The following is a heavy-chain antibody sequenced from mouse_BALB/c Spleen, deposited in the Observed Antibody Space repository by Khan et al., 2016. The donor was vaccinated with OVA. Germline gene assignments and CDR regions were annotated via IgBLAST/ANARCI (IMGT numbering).Heavy chain of an antibody. CDR2: ISYSGST. V-gene: IGHV3-2*02. CDR1: GYSITSDYV. CDR3: ASELGRYYAMDY. D-gene: IGHD4-1*01. J-gene: IGHJ4*01. Sequence: EVQLVESGPGLVKPSQSLSLTCTVTGYSITSDYVWNWIRQFPGNKLEWMGCISYSGSTNYSPSLKSRISITRDTSKNKIFLQLNSVTAEDTATYYCASELGRYYAMDYWGQGTSVTVSS.